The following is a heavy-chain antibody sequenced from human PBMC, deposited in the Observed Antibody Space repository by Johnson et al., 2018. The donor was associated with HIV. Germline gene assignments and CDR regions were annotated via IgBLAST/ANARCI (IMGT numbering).Heavy chain of an antibody. CDR2: IRYDGNSK. D-gene: IGHD1-7*01. CDR3: ARDRIPYNWNYEGDAFDI. J-gene: IGHJ3*02. V-gene: IGHV3-30*02. CDR1: GFTFNTYG. Sequence: QVQLVESGGGLVQPGGSLRLSCAASGFTFNTYGMDWVRQAPGKGLEWVAFIRYDGNSKYYIDSVKGRFTVSRDNSKNTLYLQMKSLRPEDTAVYYCARDRIPYNWNYEGDAFDIWGQGTMVTVSS.